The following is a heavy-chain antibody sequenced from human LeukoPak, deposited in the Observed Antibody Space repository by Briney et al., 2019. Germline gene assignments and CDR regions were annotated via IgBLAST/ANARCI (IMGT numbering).Heavy chain of an antibody. CDR1: GFTFSSYW. J-gene: IGHJ4*02. V-gene: IGHV3-7*01. Sequence: PGGSLRLFCAASGFTFSSYWMTWVRQAPGKGLQWVASIRQDANVKYYVDSVRGRFTISRDNAENSLYLQMNSLRAEDTAVYYCARWADDSGIYYIASWGQGSLVIVSS. D-gene: IGHD3-10*01. CDR3: ARWADDSGIYYIAS. CDR2: IRQDANVK.